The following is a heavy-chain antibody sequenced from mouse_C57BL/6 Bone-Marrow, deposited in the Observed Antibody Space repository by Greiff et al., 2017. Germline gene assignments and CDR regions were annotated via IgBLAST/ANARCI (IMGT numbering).Heavy chain of an antibody. V-gene: IGHV1-81*01. CDR2: IYPRSGNT. J-gene: IGHJ2*01. CDR1: GYTFTSYG. Sequence: QVQLKESGAELARPGASVKLSCKASGYTFTSYGISWVKQRTGQGLEWIGEIYPRSGNTYYNEKFKGKATLTADNSSSTAYMELRSLTSEDSAVSFCAIIATDYYFDYWGQGTTLTVSS. CDR3: AIIATDYYFDY. D-gene: IGHD1-1*01.